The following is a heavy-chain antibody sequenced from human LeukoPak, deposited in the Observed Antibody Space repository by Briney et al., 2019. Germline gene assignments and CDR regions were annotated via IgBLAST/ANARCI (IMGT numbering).Heavy chain of an antibody. CDR1: GYTFTSYD. V-gene: IGHV1-8*02. J-gene: IGHJ4*02. CDR3: ARGLGRSWFYYDSSGYFDY. CDR2: MNPNSGNT. Sequence: ASVKVSCKASGYTFTSYDINWVRQATGQGLEWMGWMNPNSGNTGYAQKFQGRVTMTRNTSISTAYMELSSLRSEDTAVYYCARGLGRSWFYYDSSGYFDYWGQGTLVTVSS. D-gene: IGHD3-22*01.